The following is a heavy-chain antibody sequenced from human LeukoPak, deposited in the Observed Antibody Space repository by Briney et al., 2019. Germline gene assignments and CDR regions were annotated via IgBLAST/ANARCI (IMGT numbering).Heavy chain of an antibody. CDR1: GSTFSSYA. D-gene: IGHD3-3*01. J-gene: IGHJ4*02. Sequence: GGSLRLSCAASGSTFSSYAMSWVRQAPGKGLEWVSAISGSGGSTYYADSVKGRFTISRDNSKNTLYLQMNSLRAEDTAVYYCAKAHDFWSGVFDYWGQGTLVTVSS. V-gene: IGHV3-23*01. CDR3: AKAHDFWSGVFDY. CDR2: ISGSGGST.